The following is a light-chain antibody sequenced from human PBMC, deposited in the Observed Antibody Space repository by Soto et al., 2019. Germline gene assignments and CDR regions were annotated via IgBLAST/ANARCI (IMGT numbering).Light chain of an antibody. CDR3: QQSYSTTWT. V-gene: IGKV1-39*01. CDR1: QGISTY. CDR2: AAS. J-gene: IGKJ1*01. Sequence: DIQMTQSPSSLSASVGDRVTITCRASQGISTYLNWYQQKPGNAPKLLIYAASSLQSGVTSRFSGSGSETDFTLTISSLQPEDFATYSCQQSYSTTWTFGQGTKVEIK.